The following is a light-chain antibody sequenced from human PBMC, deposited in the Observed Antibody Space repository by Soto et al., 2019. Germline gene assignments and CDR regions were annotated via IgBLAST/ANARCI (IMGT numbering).Light chain of an antibody. J-gene: IGLJ1*01. CDR3: SSYTSSRAYV. CDR2: EVS. Sequence: QSALTQPASVSGSPGQSITISCTGTSSDVGGYNYVSWYQQQSGKAPKLMIHEVSNRPSGVSNRFSGSKSGNTASRTISGLQAEDEADYYCSSYTSSRAYVFGIGTKVTVL. CDR1: SSDVGGYNY. V-gene: IGLV2-14*01.